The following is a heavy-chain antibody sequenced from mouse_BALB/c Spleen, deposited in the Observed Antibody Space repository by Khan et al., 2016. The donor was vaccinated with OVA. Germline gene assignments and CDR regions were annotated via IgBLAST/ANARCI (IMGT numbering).Heavy chain of an antibody. CDR2: INTYTGEP. J-gene: IGHJ1*01. D-gene: IGHD1-1*02. V-gene: IGHV9-3-1*01. Sequence: QIQLVQSGPELKKPGETVKISCKASGYTFTNYGMNWVKQAPGKGLKWMGWINTYTGEPTYADDFKGRFAFSLETSASTAYLQLNNLTYEDTATYFCASGGYWYFDVWGAGTTVTVSS. CDR1: GYTFTNYG. CDR3: ASGGYWYFDV.